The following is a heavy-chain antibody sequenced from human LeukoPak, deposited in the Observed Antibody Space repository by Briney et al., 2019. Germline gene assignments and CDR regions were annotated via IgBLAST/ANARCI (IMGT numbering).Heavy chain of an antibody. CDR1: GDSVSSNSAA. CDR3: ARDLKGADTAILTGFSRYFHL. V-gene: IGHV6-1*01. J-gene: IGHJ2*01. Sequence: RSQTLSLTCAISGDSVSSNSAAWNWIRQSPSRGLEWLGRTYYTSKWHSDYAPSVKGRITINADTSKNQFSLQLNSVTPEDTAVYYCARDLKGADTAILTGFSRYFHLWGRGSLVTVSS. D-gene: IGHD5-18*01. CDR2: TYYTSKWHS.